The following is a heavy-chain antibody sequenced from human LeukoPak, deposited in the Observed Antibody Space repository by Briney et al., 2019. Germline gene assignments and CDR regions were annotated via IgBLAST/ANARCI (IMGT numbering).Heavy chain of an antibody. V-gene: IGHV1-46*01. CDR2: INPTGGST. Sequence: ASVKVSCKASGYTFTNYYMHWVRQAPGQGLEWMGLINPTGGSTSYAQKFQGRVTMTRDTSTRTVYMELSSLRSEDTAVYYCARDGCSSISCYAGGNWFDPWGQGTLVTVSS. D-gene: IGHD2-2*01. CDR3: ARDGCSSISCYAGGNWFDP. J-gene: IGHJ5*02. CDR1: GYTFTNYY.